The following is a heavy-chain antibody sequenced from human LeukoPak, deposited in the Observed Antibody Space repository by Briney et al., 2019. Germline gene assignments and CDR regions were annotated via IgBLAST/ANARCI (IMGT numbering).Heavy chain of an antibody. Sequence: GGSLRLSCAASGFTFSSYSMNRVRQAPGKGLEWVSFISTSSSYIHNADSVKGRFTISRDNAENSLYLQMNSLRAEDTAVYYCARTTEGYCSSASCFGFSYSYYMDVWGKGTTVTISS. D-gene: IGHD2-2*01. CDR3: ARTTEGYCSSASCFGFSYSYYMDV. CDR1: GFTFSSYS. J-gene: IGHJ6*03. V-gene: IGHV3-21*04. CDR2: ISTSSSYI.